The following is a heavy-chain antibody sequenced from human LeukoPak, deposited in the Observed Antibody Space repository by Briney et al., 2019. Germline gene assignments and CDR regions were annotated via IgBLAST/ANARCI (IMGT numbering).Heavy chain of an antibody. D-gene: IGHD3-10*01. J-gene: IGHJ4*02. Sequence: GGSLRLSCAASGLSFSSYGMHWVRQAPGKGLEWVAVISYDGSNKFYADSVKGRFTISRDNSKNTLYLQMNSLRAEDTAVYYCAKIGIPLPTMGFFDYWGQGTLVTVSS. CDR2: ISYDGSNK. V-gene: IGHV3-30*18. CDR3: AKIGIPLPTMGFFDY. CDR1: GLSFSSYG.